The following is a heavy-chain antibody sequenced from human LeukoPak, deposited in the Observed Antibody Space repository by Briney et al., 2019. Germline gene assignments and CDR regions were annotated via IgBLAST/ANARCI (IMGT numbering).Heavy chain of an antibody. CDR2: IYYSGST. D-gene: IGHD3-22*01. J-gene: IGHJ3*02. CDR1: GGSISSSSFY. CDR3: ARVITMIVVGSDTFDI. V-gene: IGHV4-39*07. Sequence: SETLSLTCTVSGGSISSSSFYWGWIRQPPRKGLGWIGSIYYSGSTSYNPSLKSRVIISVDTSKNQFSLKLRSVTAADTAVYYCARVITMIVVGSDTFDIWGQGTMVAVSS.